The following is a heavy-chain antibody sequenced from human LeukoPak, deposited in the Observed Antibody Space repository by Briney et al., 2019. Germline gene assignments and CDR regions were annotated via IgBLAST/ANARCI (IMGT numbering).Heavy chain of an antibody. CDR3: ARAAKFFAGSTPSHSDY. CDR1: GFTFSSYW. Sequence: PGGSLRLSCAASGFTFSSYWMSWVRQAPGKGLEWVANIKQDGSEKYYVDSVKGRFTISRDNAKNSLYLQMNSLRAEDTAVYYCARAAKFFAGSTPSHSDYWGQGTLVTVSS. CDR2: IKQDGSEK. D-gene: IGHD3-3*01. J-gene: IGHJ4*02. V-gene: IGHV3-7*04.